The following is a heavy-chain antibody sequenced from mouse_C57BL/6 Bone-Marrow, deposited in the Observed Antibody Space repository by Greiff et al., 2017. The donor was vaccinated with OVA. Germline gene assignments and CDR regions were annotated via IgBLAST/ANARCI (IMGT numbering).Heavy chain of an antibody. CDR1: GYTFTSYW. V-gene: IGHV1-52*01. Sequence: QVQLQQPGAELVRPGSSVKLSCKASGYTFTSYWMHWVKQRPIQGLEWIGNIDPSDSETHYNQKFKDKATLTEDKSSSTAYMQLISLTSEDSAVYYCAVYYGNFLYAMDYWGQGTSVTVSS. D-gene: IGHD2-1*01. J-gene: IGHJ4*01. CDR3: AVYYGNFLYAMDY. CDR2: IDPSDSET.